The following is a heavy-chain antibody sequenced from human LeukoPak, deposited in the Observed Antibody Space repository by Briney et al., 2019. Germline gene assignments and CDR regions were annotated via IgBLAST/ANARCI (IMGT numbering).Heavy chain of an antibody. D-gene: IGHD6-19*01. J-gene: IGHJ4*02. CDR3: ARWIHSRGSLWD. V-gene: IGHV6-1*01. Sequence: SQTLSLTCAISGDSVSSNSAAWNWIRQSPSRGLEWLGRTYYRSKWYNDYALSVKSRITINPDTSKNQFSLQLNSVAPEDTAVYYCARWIHSRGSLWDWGQGTLVTVSS. CDR1: GDSVSSNSAA. CDR2: TYYRSKWYN.